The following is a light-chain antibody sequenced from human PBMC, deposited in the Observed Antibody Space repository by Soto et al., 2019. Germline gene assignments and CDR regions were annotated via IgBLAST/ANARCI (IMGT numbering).Light chain of an antibody. CDR2: DAS. CDR3: QQYSSMLS. V-gene: IGKV1-33*01. CDR1: HYVGWN. Sequence: DIQMTQSPSSLSASVGDRVTIACHSSHYVGWNLNWFQQKPGEAPKLLIYDASNLERGVPSRFSGSGSGTDFTLTISSLQPEDVATYYCQQYSSMLSFGGGTEVDLK. J-gene: IGKJ4*01.